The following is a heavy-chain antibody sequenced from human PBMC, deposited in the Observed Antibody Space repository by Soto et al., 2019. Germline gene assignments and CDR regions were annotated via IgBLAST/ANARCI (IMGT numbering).Heavy chain of an antibody. D-gene: IGHD4-17*01. J-gene: IGHJ4*02. Sequence: QVQLVQSGAEVKKPGSSVKVSCKASGGTFSSYAISWVRQAPGQGLEWMGGIIPIFGTANYAQKFQGRVTIXXDXSXXTAYMELSSLRSEDTAVYYCARGPGMTTVVTAFHYWGQGTLVTVSS. CDR2: IIPIFGTA. V-gene: IGHV1-69*12. CDR1: GGTFSSYA. CDR3: ARGPGMTTVVTAFHY.